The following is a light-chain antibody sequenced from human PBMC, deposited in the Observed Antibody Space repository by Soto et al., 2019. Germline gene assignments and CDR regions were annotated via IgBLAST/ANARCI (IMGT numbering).Light chain of an antibody. CDR1: QSVNSY. J-gene: IGKJ1*01. V-gene: IGKV3-15*01. CDR3: QQYTNWPSWT. CDR2: GAS. Sequence: EKVMTQSPATLSMSPGERATLSCRASQSVNSYLAWYQQKPGQAPRLLIYGASTRATGIPARFSGSGSGTESTLTISCLQSEDYEDYYCQQYTNWPSWTFGQGTKVEIK.